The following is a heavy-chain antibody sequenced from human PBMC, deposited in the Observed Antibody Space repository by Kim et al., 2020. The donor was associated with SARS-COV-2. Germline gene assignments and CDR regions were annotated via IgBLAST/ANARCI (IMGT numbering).Heavy chain of an antibody. CDR3: ARPGVVPTATWIDY. D-gene: IGHD2-2*01. CDR1: GFTFSDYY. Sequence: GGSLRLSCAASGFTFSDYYMSWIRQAPGKGLEWVSYISSSGSTIDYADSVKGRFTISRDNAKNSLYLQMNSLRAEDTAVYYCARPGVVPTATWIDYWGQGALVTVSS. J-gene: IGHJ4*02. CDR2: ISSSGSTI. V-gene: IGHV3-11*01.